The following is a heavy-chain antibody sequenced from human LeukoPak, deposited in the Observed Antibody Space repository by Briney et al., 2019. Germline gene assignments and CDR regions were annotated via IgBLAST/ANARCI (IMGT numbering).Heavy chain of an antibody. J-gene: IGHJ4*01. V-gene: IGHV3-7*01. CDR2: IKPDGTAT. CDR3: GGFGYEAGVDL. Sequence: GESLRLSCAASGFMFSSYWMTWVRQAPGEGLEWVANIKPDGTATYYVDSVKGRFTISRDNAKNLLYLQVNSLRGEDAAVYFCGGFGYEAGVDLWGQGTLVTVSS. CDR1: GFMFSSYW. D-gene: IGHD2-15*01.